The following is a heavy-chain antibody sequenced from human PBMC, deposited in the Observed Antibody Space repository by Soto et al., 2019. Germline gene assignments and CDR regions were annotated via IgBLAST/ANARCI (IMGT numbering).Heavy chain of an antibody. V-gene: IGHV3-9*01. J-gene: IGHJ3*02. Sequence: EVQLVESGGGLVQPGRSLRLSCGASGCTFDDYAMHWVRQAPGKGLEWVSGISWNSGSIGYADSVKGRFTISRDNAKNSLYLQMNSLRAEDTALYYCAKDKDIVVVPAANSAAFDIWGQGTMVTVSS. D-gene: IGHD2-2*01. CDR2: ISWNSGSI. CDR3: AKDKDIVVVPAANSAAFDI. CDR1: GCTFDDYA.